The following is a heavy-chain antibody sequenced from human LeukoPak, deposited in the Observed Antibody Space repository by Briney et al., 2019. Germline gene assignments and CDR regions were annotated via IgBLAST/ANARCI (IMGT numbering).Heavy chain of an antibody. Sequence: GGSLRLSCAASGFTFSSHWMHWVRQAPGKGLVWVSSISSGSSFMYYADSVKVRFTISRDNAKNSLYLQMNSLRAKDTALYYCARDYYDSSGSSWFDPWGQGTLVTVSS. CDR1: GFTFSSHW. CDR2: ISSGSSFM. D-gene: IGHD3-22*01. J-gene: IGHJ5*02. CDR3: ARDYYDSSGSSWFDP. V-gene: IGHV3-21*01.